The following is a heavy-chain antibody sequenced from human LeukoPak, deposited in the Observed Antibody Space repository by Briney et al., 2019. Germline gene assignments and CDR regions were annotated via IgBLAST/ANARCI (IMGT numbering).Heavy chain of an antibody. CDR1: GGSSTSHY. D-gene: IGHD2-15*01. CDR3: ARVEEFCSSVSCYLGWFDP. V-gene: IGHV4-59*11. CDR2: TFYFVST. J-gene: IGHJ5*02. Sequence: SQTLSPTCLVDGGSSTSHYCSWNRQLHKGVMGWIGYTFYFVSTNYNRSFKSGVTISLATSKNQSSLNLRSVTAADTAVYYWARVEEFCSSVSCYLGWFDPWGQGTLVTVSS.